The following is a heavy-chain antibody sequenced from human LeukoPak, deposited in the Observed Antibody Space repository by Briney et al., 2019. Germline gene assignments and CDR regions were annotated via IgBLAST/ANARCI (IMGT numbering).Heavy chain of an antibody. J-gene: IGHJ5*02. Sequence: GASVKVSCKASGYTFTGYYMHWVRQAPGQGLEWMGWINPNSGGTNYAQKFQGRVTMTRDTSISTAYMELSRLRSDDTAVYYCARGEYNWNDRKWFDPWGQGTLVTVSS. CDR2: INPNSGGT. D-gene: IGHD1-1*01. V-gene: IGHV1-2*02. CDR1: GYTFTGYY. CDR3: ARGEYNWNDRKWFDP.